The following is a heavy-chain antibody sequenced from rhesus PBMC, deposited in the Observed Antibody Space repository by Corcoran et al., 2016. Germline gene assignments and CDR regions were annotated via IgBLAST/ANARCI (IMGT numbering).Heavy chain of an antibody. J-gene: IGHJ4*01. CDR3: AKRAGPCDC. CDR1: GASISSGYD. Sequence: QVQLQESGPGVVKASETLSLTCAVSGASISSGYDWSWIRQPPWKGLEWVGSIYGSNGTTNYNPSLRNRVTIAQGASRNQFSLKLRAVTAADTAVYYCAKRAGPCDCWGQGVLVTVSS. CDR2: IYGSNGTT. V-gene: IGHV4-76*01. D-gene: IGHD1-1*01.